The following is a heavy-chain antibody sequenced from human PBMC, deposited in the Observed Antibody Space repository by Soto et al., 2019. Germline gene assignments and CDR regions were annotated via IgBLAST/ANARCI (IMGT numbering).Heavy chain of an antibody. V-gene: IGHV3-23*01. J-gene: IGHJ4*02. CDR2: MRNSGSRT. D-gene: IGHD3-9*01. Sequence: VQLLESEGGLVQPGGSLRLSCAASGFTFSNYAMSWVRQAPGKGLEWVSGMRNSGSRTYYADSVKGRFIISRDNSKNTLYLQMNSLRPEDTAVYYCAKAYFEILTGHFGDYWGQGTLVSVSS. CDR1: GFTFSNYA. CDR3: AKAYFEILTGHFGDY.